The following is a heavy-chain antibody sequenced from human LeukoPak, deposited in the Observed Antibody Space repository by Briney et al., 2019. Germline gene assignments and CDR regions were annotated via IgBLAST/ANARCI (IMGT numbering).Heavy chain of an antibody. D-gene: IGHD4-17*01. Sequence: PSETLSLTCTVSGGSISSYYWSWIRQPPGKGLEWIGYIYYSGSSNYNPSLKSRVTISVDTSKNQFSLKLSSVTAADTAVYYCARESHYGDFDYWGQGTLVTVSS. CDR2: IYYSGSS. J-gene: IGHJ4*02. CDR3: ARESHYGDFDY. V-gene: IGHV4-59*01. CDR1: GGSISSYY.